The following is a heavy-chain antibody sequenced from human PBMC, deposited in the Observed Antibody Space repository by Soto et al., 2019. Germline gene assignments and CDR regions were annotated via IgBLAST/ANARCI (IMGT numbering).Heavy chain of an antibody. D-gene: IGHD2-21*01. V-gene: IGHV3-30-3*01. J-gene: IGHJ4*02. Sequence: GGSLGICCAASGFTFSTYTLHWVRQAPGKGLEWVAVVSFDGSNKYYADSLEGRFTISRDNSKNTLYLEMNSLRAEDTAVYYCARDYSTTAPFDYWGQGTLVTVSS. CDR1: GFTFSTYT. CDR3: ARDYSTTAPFDY. CDR2: VSFDGSNK.